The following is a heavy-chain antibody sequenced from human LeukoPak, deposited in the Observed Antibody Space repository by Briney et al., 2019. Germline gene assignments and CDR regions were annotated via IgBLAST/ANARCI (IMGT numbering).Heavy chain of an antibody. J-gene: IGHJ6*03. CDR3: ARDAPAAEDYYYYMDV. Sequence: ASVKVSCKASGYTFTSYDINWVRQAPGQGLEWMGWMNPNSGNTGYAQKFQGRVTMTRNTSISTAYMELSSLRSEDTAVYYCARDAPAAEDYYYYMDVWGQGTLVTVSS. D-gene: IGHD2-2*01. CDR2: MNPNSGNT. V-gene: IGHV1-8*01. CDR1: GYTFTSYD.